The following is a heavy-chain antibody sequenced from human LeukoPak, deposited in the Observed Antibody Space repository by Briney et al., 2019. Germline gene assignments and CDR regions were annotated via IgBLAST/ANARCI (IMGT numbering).Heavy chain of an antibody. CDR3: ARVVSSVAAAGTGY. CDR1: GYTFTGYY. CDR2: NNPNSDGT. V-gene: IGHV1-2*02. D-gene: IGHD6-13*01. Sequence: ASVKVSCKAAGYTFTGYYMHRLRQAPGQGLGWRGWNNPNSDGTNYAQQFQGRVTMTRDTSISTAYMELSRLRSDDTAVYYCARVVSSVAAAGTGYWGQGTLVTVSS. J-gene: IGHJ4*02.